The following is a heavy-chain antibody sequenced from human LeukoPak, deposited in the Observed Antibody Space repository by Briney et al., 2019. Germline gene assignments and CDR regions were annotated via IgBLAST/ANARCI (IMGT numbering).Heavy chain of an antibody. CDR2: IKSKTDGGTT. CDR1: GFTFSNAW. CDR3: TTDGNIIPRIFEY. J-gene: IGHJ4*02. Sequence: PGGSLRLSCAASGFTFSNAWMSWVRQAPGKGLEWAARIKSKTDGGTTDYAAPVKGRFTISRDDSKNTLYLQMNSLKTEDTAVYYCTTDGNIIPRIFEYWGQGTLVTVSS. V-gene: IGHV3-15*01. D-gene: IGHD2/OR15-2a*01.